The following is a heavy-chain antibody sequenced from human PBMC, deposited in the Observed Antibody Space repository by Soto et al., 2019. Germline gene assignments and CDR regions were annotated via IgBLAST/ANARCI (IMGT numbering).Heavy chain of an antibody. V-gene: IGHV1-69*01. CDR1: GGIFSTYA. J-gene: IGHJ4*02. CDR2: IIPIFGTP. Sequence: QVQLVQSGAEVKKPGSSVKVSCKASGGIFSTYAISWLRQAPGQGLEWMGGIIPIFGTPNYAQRFQGRVTITADESTTTSYMELSRLKSEDTAVYYCAIDRDDYGSGNYYNRIAFWGQGTLVTVSS. CDR3: AIDRDDYGSGNYYNRIAF. D-gene: IGHD3-10*01.